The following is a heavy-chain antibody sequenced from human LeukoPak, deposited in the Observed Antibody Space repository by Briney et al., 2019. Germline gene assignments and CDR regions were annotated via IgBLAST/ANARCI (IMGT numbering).Heavy chain of an antibody. Sequence: GGSLRLSCAASGSTFSPYAMNWVRQAPGKGLEWVSSIGDSSRSIFYADSVKGRFTISRDNAKNSLYLQMNSLRAEDTAVYYCAREGGVLGEAFDVWGQGTMVTISS. J-gene: IGHJ3*01. CDR2: IGDSSRSI. CDR3: AREGGVLGEAFDV. CDR1: GSTFSPYA. D-gene: IGHD3-10*01. V-gene: IGHV3-21*01.